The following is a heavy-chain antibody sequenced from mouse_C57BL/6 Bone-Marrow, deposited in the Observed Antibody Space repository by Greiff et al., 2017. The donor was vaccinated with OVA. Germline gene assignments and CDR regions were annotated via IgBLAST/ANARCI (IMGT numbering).Heavy chain of an antibody. V-gene: IGHV7-1*01. CDR1: GFTFSDFY. J-gene: IGHJ4*01. CDR3: AREREAMDY. Sequence: EVKLVESGGGLVQSGRSLRLSCATSGFTFSDFYMEWVRQAPGKGLEWIAASRNKANDYTTEYSASVKGRFIVSRDTSQSILYLQMNALRAEDTAIYYCAREREAMDYWGQGTSVTVSS. CDR2: SRNKANDYTT.